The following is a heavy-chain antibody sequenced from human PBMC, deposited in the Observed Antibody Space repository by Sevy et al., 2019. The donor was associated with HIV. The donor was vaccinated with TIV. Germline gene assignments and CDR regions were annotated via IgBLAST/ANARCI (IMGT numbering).Heavy chain of an antibody. CDR1: GYTFTSYY. D-gene: IGHD3-3*01. CDR3: ARDHTNYDFWRGYYWGGDYYGMDV. J-gene: IGHJ6*02. V-gene: IGHV1-46*01. Sequence: ASVKVSCKASGYTFTSYYMHWVRQAPGQGLEWMGIINPSGGSTSYAQKFQGRVTMTRDTSTSTVYMELSSLRSDDTAGYYCARDHTNYDFWRGYYWGGDYYGMDVWGQRTTVTVSS. CDR2: INPSGGST.